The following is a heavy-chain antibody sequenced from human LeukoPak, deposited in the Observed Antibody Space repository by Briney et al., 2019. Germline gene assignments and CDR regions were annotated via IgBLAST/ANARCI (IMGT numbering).Heavy chain of an antibody. V-gene: IGHV1-2*02. CDR2: INPNSGDT. D-gene: IGHD2-2*01. CDR3: ARVQYQLLFEGNWFDP. J-gene: IGHJ5*02. Sequence: ASVKVSCKASGYTFTGYYIHWVRQAPGQGLEWMGWINPNSGDTHYAQKFQDRVTMTRDTSISTAYMDLNSLISDDTAVYYCARVQYQLLFEGNWFDPWGQGTLVTVSS. CDR1: GYTFTGYY.